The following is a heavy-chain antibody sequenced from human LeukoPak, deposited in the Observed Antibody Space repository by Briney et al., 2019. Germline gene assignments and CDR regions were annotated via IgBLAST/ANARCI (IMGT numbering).Heavy chain of an antibody. CDR1: GFTFRRYG. V-gene: IGHV3-23*01. Sequence: GGSLRLSCAASGFTFRRYGMTWVRQAPGKGLEWVSAISDSGGDITSYADSVKGRFTVSRDNSKNTLYLQMNSLRAEDTAIYYCAPRGVEAAWGQGALVTVSS. J-gene: IGHJ5*02. D-gene: IGHD3-10*01. CDR3: APRGVEAA. CDR2: ISDSGGDIT.